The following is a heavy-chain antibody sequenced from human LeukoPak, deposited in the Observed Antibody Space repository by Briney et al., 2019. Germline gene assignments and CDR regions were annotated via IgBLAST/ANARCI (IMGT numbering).Heavy chain of an antibody. CDR1: GYTFTSYG. Sequence: ASVKVSCKASGYTFTSYGISWVRQAPGQGLEWMGWISAYNGNTNYAQRLQGRVTMTTDTSTSTAYMELRSLRSDDTAVCYCARSLDPYYYDSSGYSFDYWGQGTLVTVSS. D-gene: IGHD3-22*01. V-gene: IGHV1-18*01. CDR2: ISAYNGNT. J-gene: IGHJ4*02. CDR3: ARSLDPYYYDSSGYSFDY.